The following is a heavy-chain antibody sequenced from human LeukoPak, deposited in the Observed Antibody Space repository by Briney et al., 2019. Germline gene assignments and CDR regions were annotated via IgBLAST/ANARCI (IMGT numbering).Heavy chain of an antibody. CDR3: ASTYYYDSSGYFNY. J-gene: IGHJ4*02. D-gene: IGHD3-22*01. V-gene: IGHV4-61*08. CDR1: GGSISSGDYY. Sequence: SQTLSLTCTVSGGSISSGDYYWSWIRQPPGKGLEWIGYIYYSGSTNYNPSPKSRATISVDTSKNQFSLKLSSVTAADTAVYYCASTYYYDSSGYFNYWGQGTLVTVSS. CDR2: IYYSGST.